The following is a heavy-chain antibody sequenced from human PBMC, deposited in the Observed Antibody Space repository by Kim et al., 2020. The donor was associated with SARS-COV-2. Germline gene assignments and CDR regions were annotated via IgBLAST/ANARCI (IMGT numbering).Heavy chain of an antibody. Sequence: GGSLRLSCAASGFTFSNYAMTWVRQAPGKGLEWVSAISSSGGSTYYADSVRGRFTIARDSSKNTLYRQMNSLRAEDTAVYYCAKGFRPYCSSSSCQQQLVPNYGMDVWGQGTTVTVSS. CDR1: GFTFSNYA. J-gene: IGHJ6*02. D-gene: IGHD2-2*01. V-gene: IGHV3-23*01. CDR2: ISSSGGST. CDR3: AKGFRPYCSSSSCQQQLVPNYGMDV.